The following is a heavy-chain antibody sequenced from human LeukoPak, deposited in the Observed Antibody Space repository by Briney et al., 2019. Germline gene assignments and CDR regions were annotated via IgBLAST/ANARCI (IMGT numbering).Heavy chain of an antibody. V-gene: IGHV3-33*01. J-gene: IGHJ5*02. D-gene: IGHD3-22*01. CDR2: IWYDGSNK. CDR1: GFTFSSYG. Sequence: GGSLRLSCTASGFTFSSYGMHWVRQAPGKGLEWVAVIWYDGSNKYYADSVKGRFTISRDNSKNTLYLQMNSLRAEDTAVYYCARDHTPYYYDSSGLTPWGQGTLVTVSS. CDR3: ARDHTPYYYDSSGLTP.